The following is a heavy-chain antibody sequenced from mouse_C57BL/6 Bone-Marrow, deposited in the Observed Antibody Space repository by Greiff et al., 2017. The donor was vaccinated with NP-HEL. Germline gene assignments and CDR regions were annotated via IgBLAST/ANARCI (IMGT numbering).Heavy chain of an antibody. CDR2: ISSGGSYT. D-gene: IGHD4-1*01. V-gene: IGHV5-6*01. Sequence: EVHLVESGGDLVKPGGSLKLSCAASGFTFSSYGMSWVRQTPDKRLEWVATISSGGSYTYYPDSVKGRFTISRDNAKNTLYLQMSSLQSEDTAMYYCARQEGTGTSWFAYWGQGTLVTVSA. CDR1: GFTFSSYG. CDR3: ARQEGTGTSWFAY. J-gene: IGHJ3*01.